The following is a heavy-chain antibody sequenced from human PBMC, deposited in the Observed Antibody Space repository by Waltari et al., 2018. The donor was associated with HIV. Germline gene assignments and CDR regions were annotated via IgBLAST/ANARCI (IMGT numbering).Heavy chain of an antibody. CDR1: GGSISSHY. J-gene: IGHJ4*02. D-gene: IGHD2-15*01. CDR3: AREAHCSGGTCYRPY. CDR2: IYNNGDT. V-gene: IGHV4-59*11. Sequence: QVQLQESGPGLVKPSETLSLTCTVSGGSISSHYWSWIRQSPGRGLEWIGDIYNNGDTNYSPSFRSRVTISLDTSKSQFFLKRRSVTAADTAVYYCAREAHCSGGTCYRPYWGQGALVTVSS.